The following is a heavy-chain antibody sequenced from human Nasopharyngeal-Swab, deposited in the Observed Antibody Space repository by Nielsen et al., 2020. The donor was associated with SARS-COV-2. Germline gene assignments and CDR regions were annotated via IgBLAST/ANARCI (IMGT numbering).Heavy chain of an antibody. V-gene: IGHV4-59*08. CDR1: GGSISSYY. CDR3: ARQRTAMVLDY. J-gene: IGHJ4*02. Sequence: SETLSLTCTVSGGSISSYYWSWIRQPPRKGLEWIGYIYYSGSTNYNPSLKSRVTISVDTSKNQFSLKLSSVTAADTAVYYCARQRTAMVLDYWGQGTLVTVSS. D-gene: IGHD5-18*01. CDR2: IYYSGST.